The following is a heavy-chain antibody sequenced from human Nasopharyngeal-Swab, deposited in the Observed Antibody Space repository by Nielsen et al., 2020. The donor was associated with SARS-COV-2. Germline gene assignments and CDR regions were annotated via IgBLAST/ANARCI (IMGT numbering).Heavy chain of an antibody. Sequence: SETLSLTCTVSGGPISSSSYYWGWIRQPPGKGLEWIGRIYYSGSTYYNPSPKRRVTISVDTSKNQFSLKLSSVTAADTAVYYCATYGYGSYYYYYMDVWGKGTTVTVSS. J-gene: IGHJ6*03. CDR1: GGPISSSSYY. D-gene: IGHD5-18*01. V-gene: IGHV4-39*01. CDR3: ATYGYGSYYYYYMDV. CDR2: IYYSGST.